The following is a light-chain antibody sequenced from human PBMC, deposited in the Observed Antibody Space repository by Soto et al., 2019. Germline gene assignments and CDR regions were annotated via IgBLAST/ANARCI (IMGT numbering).Light chain of an antibody. CDR3: QNYHKAPFT. CDR2: AES. V-gene: IGKV1-9*01. Sequence: DIQLTQSPSFLSASVGDRVTITCRASQGIAGSLAWYQQKPGKPPKLLIYAESTLQSGVPSRFSGSGSGTRGTLTISSLQPEDFATYYCQNYHKAPFTFGPGTKVDIK. J-gene: IGKJ3*01. CDR1: QGIAGS.